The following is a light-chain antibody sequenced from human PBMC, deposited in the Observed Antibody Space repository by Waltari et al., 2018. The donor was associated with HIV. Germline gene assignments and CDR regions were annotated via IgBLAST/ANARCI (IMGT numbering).Light chain of an antibody. V-gene: IGKV3-15*01. CDR1: QSVSSN. CDR2: CAS. J-gene: IGKJ1*01. CDR3: QPYNNWPQT. Sequence: VMTQSPATLSVSPGERATLSCRTSQSVSSNLAWYRQKPGQAPRLLIYCASTRATGIPARFSGSGSGTEFTLTISSLQSEDFTIYYCQPYNNWPQTFGQGTKVEIK.